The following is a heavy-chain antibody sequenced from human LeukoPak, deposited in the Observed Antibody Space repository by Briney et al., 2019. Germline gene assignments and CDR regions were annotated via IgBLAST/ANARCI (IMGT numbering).Heavy chain of an antibody. Sequence: GGSLRLSCAASGFTFSSYAMHWVRQAPGKGLEYVSAISSNGGSTYYVNSVKGRFTISRDNSKNTLYLQMGSLRAEDMAVYYCARATVITDSDAFDIWGQGTMVTVSS. J-gene: IGHJ3*02. CDR2: ISSNGGST. D-gene: IGHD4-17*01. CDR1: GFTFSSYA. V-gene: IGHV3-64*01. CDR3: ARATVITDSDAFDI.